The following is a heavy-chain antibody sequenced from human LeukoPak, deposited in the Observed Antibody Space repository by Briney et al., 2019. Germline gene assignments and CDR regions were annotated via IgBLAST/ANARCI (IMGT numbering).Heavy chain of an antibody. CDR1: SGSISGDDYY. CDR2: IYITGNT. J-gene: IGHJ4*02. CDR3: ARGGTLFTFFDS. V-gene: IGHV4-61*02. Sequence: PSQTLSLTCTESSGSISGDDYYWSWIRQPAGRGLEWIGRIYITGNTMYNPSLESRVKISIDTSKNQVSLTVKPVTAADTAVYYCARGGTLFTFFDSWGQGTLVTVSS. D-gene: IGHD3-16*01.